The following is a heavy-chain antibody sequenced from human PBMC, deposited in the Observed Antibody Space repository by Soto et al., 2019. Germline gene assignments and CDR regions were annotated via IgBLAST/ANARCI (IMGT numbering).Heavy chain of an antibody. Sequence: GGSLRLSCAASGFTFDDYAMHWVRQAPGKGLEWVSGISWNSGSIGYADSVKGRFTISRDNSKNTLYLQMTSLTPEDTAVYYCARGSPVNYYYGMDVWGQGTTVTVSS. V-gene: IGHV3-9*01. D-gene: IGHD3-10*01. J-gene: IGHJ6*02. CDR1: GFTFDDYA. CDR3: ARGSPVNYYYGMDV. CDR2: ISWNSGSI.